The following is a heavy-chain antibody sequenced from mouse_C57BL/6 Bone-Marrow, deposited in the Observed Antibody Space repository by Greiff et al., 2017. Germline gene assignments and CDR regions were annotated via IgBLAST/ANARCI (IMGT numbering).Heavy chain of an antibody. CDR2: IDPSDSYT. CDR3: AREDSNYWFAY. J-gene: IGHJ3*01. V-gene: IGHV1-50*01. D-gene: IGHD2-5*01. Sequence: QVHVKQPGAELVKPGASVKLSCKASGYTFTSYWMQWVKQRPGQGLEWIGEIDPSDSYTTYNQKFKGKATLTVDTSSSPAYMQLSSLTSEDSAVYYCAREDSNYWFAYWGQGTLVTVSA. CDR1: GYTFTSYW.